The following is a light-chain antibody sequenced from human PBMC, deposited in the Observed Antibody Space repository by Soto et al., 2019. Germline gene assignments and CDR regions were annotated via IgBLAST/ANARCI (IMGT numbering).Light chain of an antibody. CDR2: YVS. CDR3: QQRNYWQVT. CDR1: QSVSSY. Sequence: EVVFTQSPVTLSLSPVERATLSCRSSQSVSSYLAWYQQKPGQAPRLLIYYVSNRATGIPARFSGSGSGTDFTLTISSLEPEDFAVYSCQQRNYWQVTFGQGTRLEIK. J-gene: IGKJ5*01. V-gene: IGKV3-11*01.